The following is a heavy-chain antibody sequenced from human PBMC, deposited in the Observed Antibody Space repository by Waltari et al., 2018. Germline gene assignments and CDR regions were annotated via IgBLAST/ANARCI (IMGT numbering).Heavy chain of an antibody. J-gene: IGHJ6*02. V-gene: IGHV1-8*02. CDR1: GYVYSCCD. Sequence: QGQLVQSGAEVKKPGASVKVSCRASGYVYSCCDINWVRQASGKGLEWMGWMNPNSGNTGYAQSFQGRVTMTRDTSTRTAYMELSNLRSDDTAVYYCARRQAKGLDLWGLGTTVIVSS. CDR3: ARRQAKGLDL. CDR2: MNPNSGNT.